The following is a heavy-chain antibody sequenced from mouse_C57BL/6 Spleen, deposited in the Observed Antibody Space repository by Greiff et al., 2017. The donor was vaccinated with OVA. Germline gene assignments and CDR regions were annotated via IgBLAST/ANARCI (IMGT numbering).Heavy chain of an antibody. CDR3: AAHCSGPYAMDY. CDR1: GYAFSSSW. CDR2: IYPGDGDT. D-gene: IGHD3-2*02. Sequence: VQLQQSGPELVKPGASVKISCKASGYAFSSSWMNWVKQRPGKGLEWIGRIYPGDGDTSYNGKFKGKATLTAEKSSSTAYMQLSSLTSEDSAVYCCAAHCSGPYAMDYWGQGTSVTVSS. J-gene: IGHJ4*01. V-gene: IGHV1-82*01.